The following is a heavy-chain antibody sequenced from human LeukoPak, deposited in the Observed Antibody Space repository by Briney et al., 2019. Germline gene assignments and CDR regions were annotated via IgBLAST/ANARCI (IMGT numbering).Heavy chain of an antibody. D-gene: IGHD2-2*01. CDR3: AKDGSGYQLLFLGWFDP. CDR2: ISWNSGSI. J-gene: IGHJ5*02. CDR1: GFTFDDYA. Sequence: GGSLRLSCAASGFTFDDYAMHWVRQAPGKGLEWVSSISWNSGSIAYADSVKGRFTISRDSAKNSLYLQMNSLRAEDTALYYCAKDGSGYQLLFLGWFDPWGQGTLVTVSS. V-gene: IGHV3-9*01.